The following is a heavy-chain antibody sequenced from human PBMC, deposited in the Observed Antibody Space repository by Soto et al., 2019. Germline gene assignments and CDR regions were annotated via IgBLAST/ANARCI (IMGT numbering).Heavy chain of an antibody. J-gene: IGHJ5*02. CDR3: AKGGSSSARYFDT. CDR2: ISFEGSKK. V-gene: IGHV3-30*18. Sequence: QVQLVASGGGVVQPGRSLRLSCAASGFTFSGYGMHWVRQAPGKGLEWVAVISFEGSKKYYANSVEGRFTISRDNSKNTLFLQMNSLRAEDTAVYYCAKGGSSSARYFDTWGQGTLVTVSS. CDR1: GFTFSGYG. D-gene: IGHD6-6*01.